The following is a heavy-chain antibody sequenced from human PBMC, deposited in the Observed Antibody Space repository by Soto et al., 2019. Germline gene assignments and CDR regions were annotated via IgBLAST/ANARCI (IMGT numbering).Heavy chain of an antibody. CDR2: VKQGGSEK. CDR3: ARDALRLGESSLLYLDY. D-gene: IGHD3-16*02. V-gene: IGHV3-7*01. CDR1: GVALGSYL. Sequence: EGSLRLSGAASGVALGSYLMGWVRQAAWRGLEWVANVKQGGSEKYYVDSVKGRLTISRDSAXXSLYLQMNSLRAEDTAVYYCARDALRLGESSLLYLDYWGQRTLATDSS. J-gene: IGHJ4*02.